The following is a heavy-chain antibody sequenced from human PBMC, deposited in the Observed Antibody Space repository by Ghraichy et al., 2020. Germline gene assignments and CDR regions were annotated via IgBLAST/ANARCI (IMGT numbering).Heavy chain of an antibody. CDR1: GYTFTSYG. CDR3: ARESSHYNILTGFLNYYYYYMDV. J-gene: IGHJ6*03. Sequence: ASVKVSCKASGYTFTSYGISWVRQAPGQGLEWMGWISAHSGDANYAQNLQGRVPMTTDPSTGTDYMELRSLSSDDTAVDYCARESSHYNILTGFLNYYYYYMDVWGKGTMVTVSS. CDR2: ISAHSGDA. D-gene: IGHD3-9*01. V-gene: IGHV1-18*01.